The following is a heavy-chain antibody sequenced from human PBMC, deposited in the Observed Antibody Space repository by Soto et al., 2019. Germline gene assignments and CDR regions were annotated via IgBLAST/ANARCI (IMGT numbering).Heavy chain of an antibody. CDR1: DVTISNAW. CDR2: IKSKTDGGTT. Sequence: VVSKRLRYAASDVTISNAWRNRIRKTPGKGLEWVGRIKSKTDGGTTGYAAPVKGRFTISRDDSKNTLYLQMNSLKTEDTAVYYCTTGLAAAGTVLDFQHWGQGILVTVYS. D-gene: IGHD6-13*01. CDR3: TTGLAAAGTVLDFQH. V-gene: IGHV3-15*07. J-gene: IGHJ1*01.